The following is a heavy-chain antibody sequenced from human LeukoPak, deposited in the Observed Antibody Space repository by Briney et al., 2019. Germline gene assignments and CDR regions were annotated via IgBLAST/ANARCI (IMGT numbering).Heavy chain of an antibody. V-gene: IGHV1-69*05. D-gene: IGHD3-22*01. CDR2: IIPIFGTA. CDR3: ARDPDSSGIFGAFDI. J-gene: IGHJ3*02. Sequence: SVKVSCKASGGTFSSYAISWVRQAPGQGLEWMGGIIPIFGTANYAQKFQGRVTITTDESTSTAYMELSSLRSEDTAVYYCARDPDSSGIFGAFDIWGQGTMVTASS. CDR1: GGTFSSYA.